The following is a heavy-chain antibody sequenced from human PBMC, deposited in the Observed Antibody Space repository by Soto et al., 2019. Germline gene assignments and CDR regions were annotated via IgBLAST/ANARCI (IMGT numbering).Heavy chain of an antibody. CDR1: GFTFTSYW. CDR3: ARLGVGSYNWFDP. D-gene: IGHD2-15*01. J-gene: IGHJ5*02. Sequence: EVQLVESGGGLVQPGGSLRLSCAASGFTFTSYWMHWVRQAPGKGLVWVSRINSDESSTTYADSVKGRFTISRDNARNTLYLQMNSLRAEDTAVYYCARLGVGSYNWFDPWGQGTLVTVSS. V-gene: IGHV3-74*01. CDR2: INSDESST.